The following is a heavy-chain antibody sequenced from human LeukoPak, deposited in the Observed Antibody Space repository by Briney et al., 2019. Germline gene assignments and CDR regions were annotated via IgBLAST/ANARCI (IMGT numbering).Heavy chain of an antibody. D-gene: IGHD2-2*01. CDR1: GGTFSSYA. Sequence: GSSVNVSCKASGGTFSSYAISWVRQAPGQGLEWMGGIIPIFGTANYAQKFQGRVTITADESTSTAYMELSSLRSEDTAVYYCARALFPYCSSTSCHSGYFDYWGQGTLVTVSS. CDR3: ARALFPYCSSTSCHSGYFDY. J-gene: IGHJ4*02. CDR2: IIPIFGTA. V-gene: IGHV1-69*01.